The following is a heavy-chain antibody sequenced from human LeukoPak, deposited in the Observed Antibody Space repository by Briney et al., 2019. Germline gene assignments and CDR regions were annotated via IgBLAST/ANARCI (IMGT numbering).Heavy chain of an antibody. D-gene: IGHD3-3*01. Sequence: SETLSLTCTVSGGSISSSTYSWGWIRQPPGTGPEWIRSSYYSGSTYYNPSLKSRVIMSVDTSKNQFSLSLSSLTAADTAMYYCARHARDFRYSYYMDVWGKGTTVTISS. CDR2: SYYSGST. CDR3: ARHARDFRYSYYMDV. V-gene: IGHV4-39*01. CDR1: GGSISSSTYS. J-gene: IGHJ6*03.